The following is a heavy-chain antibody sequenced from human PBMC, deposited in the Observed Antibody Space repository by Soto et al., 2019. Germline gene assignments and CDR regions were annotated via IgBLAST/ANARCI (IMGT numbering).Heavy chain of an antibody. J-gene: IGHJ3*02. D-gene: IGHD3-22*01. CDR1: GYSLTSNT. CDR3: ARDRGYYDISGYQGAFDI. CDR2: INAGNGNT. V-gene: IGHV1-3*01. Sequence: ASVKVSCKDSGYSLTSNTINWVRQAPGQRLEWMGWINAGNGNTKNSQRFQDRITITRDTSASTAYMELSSLRSEDTAVYYCARDRGYYDISGYQGAFDIWGQGTMVTV.